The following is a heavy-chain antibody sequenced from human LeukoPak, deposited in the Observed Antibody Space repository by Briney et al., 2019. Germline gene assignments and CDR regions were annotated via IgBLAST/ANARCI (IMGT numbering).Heavy chain of an antibody. CDR3: ARDLAWGSSSVWFDP. D-gene: IGHD6-6*01. CDR2: INHSGST. Sequence: KASETLSLTCAVYGGSSSGYYWSWIRQPPGKGLEWIGEINHSGSTNYNPSLMSRVTISVDTSKNQFSLKLSSVTAADTAVYYCARDLAWGSSSVWFDPWGQGTLVTVSS. J-gene: IGHJ5*02. CDR1: GGSSSGYY. V-gene: IGHV4-34*01.